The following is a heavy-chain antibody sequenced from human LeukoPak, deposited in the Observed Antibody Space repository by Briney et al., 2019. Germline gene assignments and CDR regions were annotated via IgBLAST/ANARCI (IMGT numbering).Heavy chain of an antibody. D-gene: IGHD1-14*01. V-gene: IGHV3-30*04. CDR1: GFTFSSYA. Sequence: GVLRLSCAASGFTFSSYAMHWVRQAPGKGLEWVAVISYDGRNKYYTDSVKDRFPISRDNSKNTLYLQMNSLRAEDTAVYYCARNFNHFDYWGQGTLVTVSS. J-gene: IGHJ4*02. CDR3: ARNFNHFDY. CDR2: ISYDGRNK.